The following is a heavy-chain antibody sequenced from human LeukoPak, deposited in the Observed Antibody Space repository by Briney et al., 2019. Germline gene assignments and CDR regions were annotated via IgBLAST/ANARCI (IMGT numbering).Heavy chain of an antibody. V-gene: IGHV1-18*01. CDR1: GYTFTSYG. CDR2: ISAYNGNT. D-gene: IGHD3-10*01. Sequence: GASVKVSCKASGYTFTSYGISWVRQAPGQGLEWMGWISAYNGNTNYAQKLQGRVTMTTDTSTSTAYMELRSLRSDDTAVYYCARVHLSITMVRAIDYWGQGTLVTVSS. CDR3: ARVHLSITMVRAIDY. J-gene: IGHJ4*02.